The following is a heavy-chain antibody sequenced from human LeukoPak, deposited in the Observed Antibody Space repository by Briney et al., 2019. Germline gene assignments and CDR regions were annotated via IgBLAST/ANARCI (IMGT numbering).Heavy chain of an antibody. CDR2: ISADGGST. CDR1: GFTFTTYA. V-gene: IGHV3-23*01. J-gene: IGHJ4*02. CDR3: AKGVSGDYGGCLEY. Sequence: AGRSLRLSCAASGFTFTTYAMTWVRQAPGKGLEWVSAISADGGSTYYADSVMGRFTISRDNSKNTLYLQMNGLRAEDTAVYYCAKGVSGDYGGCLEYWGQGTLVTVSS. D-gene: IGHD4-17*01.